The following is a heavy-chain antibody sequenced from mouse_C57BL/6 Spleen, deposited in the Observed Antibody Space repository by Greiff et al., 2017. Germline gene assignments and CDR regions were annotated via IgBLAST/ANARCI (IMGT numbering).Heavy chain of an antibody. CDR3: ARLGDYDERRGYFDY. J-gene: IGHJ2*01. D-gene: IGHD2-4*01. CDR2: IYPRDGST. Sequence: SGPELVKPGASVKLSCKASGYTFTSYDINWVKQRPGQGLEWIGWIYPRDGSTKYNEKFKGKATLTVDTSSSTAYMELHSLTSEDSAVYFCARLGDYDERRGYFDYWGQGTTLTVSS. CDR1: GYTFTSYD. V-gene: IGHV1-85*01.